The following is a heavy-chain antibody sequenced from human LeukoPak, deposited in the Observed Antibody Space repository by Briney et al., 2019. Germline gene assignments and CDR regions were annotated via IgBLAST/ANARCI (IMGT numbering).Heavy chain of an antibody. CDR3: TRSTNLEAFDI. D-gene: IGHD2-8*01. CDR1: GGSVSSGTYY. V-gene: IGHV4-61*01. J-gene: IGHJ3*02. Sequence: SETLSLTCTVSGGSVSSGTYYWSWIRQPPGKGLEWIGYIYYSGSTNYNPSLKSRVTVSVDTSKNQYSLKLSSVTTADTAVYYCTRSTNLEAFDIWGQGTMVTVSS. CDR2: IYYSGST.